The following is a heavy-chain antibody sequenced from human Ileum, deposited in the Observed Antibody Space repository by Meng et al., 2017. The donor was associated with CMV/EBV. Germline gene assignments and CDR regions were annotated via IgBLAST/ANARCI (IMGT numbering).Heavy chain of an antibody. CDR2: INHGGSS. J-gene: IGHJ4*02. CDR3: ARASPQRRFLSY. V-gene: IGHV4-34*01. Sequence: QVRIYEWSAGLLRTSGTLSLMCAGKGGSFSEYHWSWIRQPPGKGLGWIGEINHGGSSNYNPSLKSRVTISVDRSRNQVSLKLTSVTAADTAVYYCARASPQRRFLSYWGQGTLVTVSS. D-gene: IGHD3-3*01. CDR1: GGSFSEYH.